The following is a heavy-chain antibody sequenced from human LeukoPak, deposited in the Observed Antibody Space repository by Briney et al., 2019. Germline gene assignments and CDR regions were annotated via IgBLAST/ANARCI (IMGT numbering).Heavy chain of an antibody. CDR3: ASDRVIGSSWYYFDS. V-gene: IGHV3-23*01. CDR2: ISGSVGIT. CDR1: GVTFSSYA. Sequence: PGGSLRLSCAASGVTFSSYAMSWVGHAPGGGLGRGSAISGSVGITYYAHSVRGGLTISRDNSKNTLYLHMNSLRAGDTAVYYCASDRVIGSSWYYFDSWGQGTPVTVSS. J-gene: IGHJ4*02. D-gene: IGHD6-13*01.